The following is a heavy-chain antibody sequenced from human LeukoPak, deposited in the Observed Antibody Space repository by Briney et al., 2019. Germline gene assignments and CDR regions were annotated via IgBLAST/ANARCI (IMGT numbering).Heavy chain of an antibody. Sequence: GGSLRLSCAASGFTFSSFEMNWVRQAPGKGLEWVSYISSRGGTIYYADSVKGRFTMSRDNAKNSLYLQMNSLRAEDTAVYYCARGIGHSSMDYWGQGTLVTVSS. D-gene: IGHD2-2*03. CDR1: GFTFSSFE. CDR3: ARGIGHSSMDY. V-gene: IGHV3-48*03. J-gene: IGHJ4*02. CDR2: ISSRGGTI.